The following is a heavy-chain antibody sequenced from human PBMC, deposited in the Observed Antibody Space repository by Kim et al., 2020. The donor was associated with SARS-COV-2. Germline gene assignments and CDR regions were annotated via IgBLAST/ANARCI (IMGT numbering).Heavy chain of an antibody. V-gene: IGHV3-23*01. J-gene: IGHJ3*02. CDR2: ST. Sequence: STLDADAVKGRFTISMDNYKNTLYQQMNSLRGEDTAVYYCAKDGPTFDIWGQGTMVTVSS. CDR3: AKDGPTFDI.